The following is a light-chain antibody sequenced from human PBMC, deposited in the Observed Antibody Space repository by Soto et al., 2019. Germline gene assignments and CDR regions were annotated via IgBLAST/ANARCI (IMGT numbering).Light chain of an antibody. CDR1: QSISIY. CDR2: GAT. V-gene: IGKV1-39*01. CDR3: QESSSGPPFT. J-gene: IGKJ3*01. Sequence: DIQMTQSPSSLSASVGDRVTIACRATQSISIYVNWYQQKPGKAPKLLIYGATTLQSGVPSRFSADGSGTDFNLTISSLQPADFATYYCQESSSGPPFTFGPGTNVDI.